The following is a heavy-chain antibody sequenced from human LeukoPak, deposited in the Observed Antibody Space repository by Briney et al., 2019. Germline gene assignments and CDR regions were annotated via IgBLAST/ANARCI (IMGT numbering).Heavy chain of an antibody. Sequence: SETLSLTCSVSNYSISTDYYWGWIRQPPGKGLEWIGTMYHSGSTYYNPSLKSRVTISVDTSKNQFSLRLSSVTAADTAVYYCARGAWIVVATDAFDIWGQGTMVTVSS. CDR2: MYHSGST. CDR3: ARGAWIVVATDAFDI. V-gene: IGHV4-38-2*02. CDR1: NYSISTDYY. J-gene: IGHJ3*02. D-gene: IGHD3-22*01.